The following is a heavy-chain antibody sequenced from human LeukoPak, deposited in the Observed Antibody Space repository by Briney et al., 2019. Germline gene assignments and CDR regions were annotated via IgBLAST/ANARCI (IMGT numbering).Heavy chain of an antibody. V-gene: IGHV3-21*01. CDR1: GFTFSSYS. CDR2: ISSSSGYI. J-gene: IGHJ5*02. CDR3: ARGDYGSGNNWFDP. Sequence: GGSLRLSCAASGFTFSSYSMNWVRQAPGKGLGWVSSISSSSGYIYYADSVKGRFTISRDNAKNSLYLQMNSLRAEDTAVYYCARGDYGSGNNWFDPWGQGTLVTVSS. D-gene: IGHD3-10*01.